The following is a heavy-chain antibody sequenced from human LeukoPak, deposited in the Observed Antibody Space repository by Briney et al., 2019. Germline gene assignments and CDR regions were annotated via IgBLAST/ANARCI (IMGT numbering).Heavy chain of an antibody. J-gene: IGHJ4*02. Sequence: GGSLRLSCAASGFSFSNYWMGWVRQAPVKGLACVANIKTDGSETYYVDSVKGRFTISRDNAKNSLFLQMNSLRAEDTAIYYCVSAIRGSPIDYWGQGTLVTVSS. CDR3: VSAIRGSPIDY. CDR2: IKTDGSET. CDR1: GFSFSNYW. D-gene: IGHD3-10*01. V-gene: IGHV3-7*01.